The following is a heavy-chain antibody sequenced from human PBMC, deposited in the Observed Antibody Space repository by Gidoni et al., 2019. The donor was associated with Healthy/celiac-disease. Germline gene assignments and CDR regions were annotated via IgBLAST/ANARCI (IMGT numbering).Heavy chain of an antibody. J-gene: IGHJ4*02. D-gene: IGHD3-22*01. V-gene: IGHV3-21*01. CDR1: GFTFSSYS. Sequence: EVQLVESGGGLVKPGGSLRLSCAASGFTFSSYSMNWVRQAPGKGLEWVSSISSSSSYIYYADSVKGRFTISRDNAKNSLYLQMNSLRAEDTAVYYCARVPEVVVTAADYWGQGTLVTVSS. CDR2: ISSSSSYI. CDR3: ARVPEVVVTAADY.